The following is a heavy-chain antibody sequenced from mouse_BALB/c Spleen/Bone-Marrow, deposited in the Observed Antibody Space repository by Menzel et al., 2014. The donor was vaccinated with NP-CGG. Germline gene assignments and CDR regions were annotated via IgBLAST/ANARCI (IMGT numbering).Heavy chain of an antibody. V-gene: IGHV5-17*02. CDR1: GLTFSNFG. J-gene: IGHJ4*01. CDR3: ARSTWSYYNGMDY. Sequence: EVKLMESGGGLAQPGGSRKLSCAASGLTFSNFGIHWVRQAPEKGLEWVAYISGVSSTIYYADTVKGRFTISRDNPKNTLFLQRTSLRSEDTAMYYCARSTWSYYNGMDYWGQGTSVTVSS. D-gene: IGHD1-1*01. CDR2: ISGVSSTI.